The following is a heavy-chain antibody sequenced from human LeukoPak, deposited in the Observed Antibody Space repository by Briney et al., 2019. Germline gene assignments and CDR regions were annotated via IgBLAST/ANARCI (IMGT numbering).Heavy chain of an antibody. D-gene: IGHD2-2*01. Sequence: PGGSLRLSCAASRFTFDDYGMSWVRQAPGKGLEWVSGINWNGGSTGYADSVKGRFTISRDNAKNSLYLQMNSLRAEDTALYYCARGNRIVVVPAASDYWGRGTLVTVSS. CDR1: RFTFDDYG. J-gene: IGHJ4*02. CDR3: ARGNRIVVVPAASDY. CDR2: INWNGGST. V-gene: IGHV3-20*04.